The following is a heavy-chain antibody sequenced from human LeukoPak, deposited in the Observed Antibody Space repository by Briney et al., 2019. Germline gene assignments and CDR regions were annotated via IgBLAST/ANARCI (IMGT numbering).Heavy chain of an antibody. V-gene: IGHV3-53*01. D-gene: IGHD3-22*01. Sequence: GGSLRLSCAASGFTVSRNYMSWVRQAPGKGLEWVSIIYSGGSTYYADSVKGRFTISRDNSKNTLYLQMNSLRAEDTAVYYCARGLYDSSGYYDYWGQGTLVTVSS. CDR1: GFTVSRNY. CDR2: IYSGGST. J-gene: IGHJ4*02. CDR3: ARGLYDSSGYYDY.